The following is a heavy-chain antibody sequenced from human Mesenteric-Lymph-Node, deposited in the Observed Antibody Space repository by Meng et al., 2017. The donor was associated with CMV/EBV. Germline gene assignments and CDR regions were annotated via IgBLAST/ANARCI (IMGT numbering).Heavy chain of an antibody. CDR3: AIRTKQSPAAGPEFDY. V-gene: IGHV3-21*01. Sequence: LSLTCAASGFTFSSYSMNWVRQAPGKGLEWVSSISSSSSYIYYADSVKGRFTISRDNAKNSLYLQMNSLRAEDTAVYYCAIRTKQSPAAGPEFDYWGQGTLVTVSS. CDR2: ISSSSSYI. J-gene: IGHJ4*02. CDR1: GFTFSSYS. D-gene: IGHD6-13*01.